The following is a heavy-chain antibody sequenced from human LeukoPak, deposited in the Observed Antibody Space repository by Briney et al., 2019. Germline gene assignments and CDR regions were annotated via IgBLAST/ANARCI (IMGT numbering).Heavy chain of an antibody. V-gene: IGHV4-34*01. CDR3: ARHPGYSSGWYGGDSYSDY. CDR2: IHHSGST. D-gene: IGHD6-19*01. CDR1: GGSFSGYY. J-gene: IGHJ4*02. Sequence: PSETLSLTCAVYGGSFSGYYWSWIRQPPGKGLEWIGEIHHSGSTNYNPSLKSRVTISVDTSKNQFSLKLSSVTAADTAVYYCARHPGYSSGWYGGDSYSDYWGQGTLVTVSS.